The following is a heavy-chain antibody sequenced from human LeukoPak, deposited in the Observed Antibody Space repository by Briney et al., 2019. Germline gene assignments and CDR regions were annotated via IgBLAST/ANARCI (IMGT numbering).Heavy chain of an antibody. V-gene: IGHV3-30*03. CDR3: ARDDYYDSSGYYNY. D-gene: IGHD3-22*01. CDR1: GFSFSSYG. CDR2: ISYDGSYK. Sequence: QPGRSLRLSCAASGFSFSSYGMHWVRQAPGKGLEWVAVISYDGSYKYYADSVKGRFTISRDNAKNSLYLQMNSLRDEDTAVYYCARDDYYDSSGYYNYWGQGTLVTVSS. J-gene: IGHJ4*02.